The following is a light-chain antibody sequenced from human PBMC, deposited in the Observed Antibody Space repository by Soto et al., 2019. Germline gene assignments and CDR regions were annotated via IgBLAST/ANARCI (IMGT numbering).Light chain of an antibody. CDR3: LQHYAWPWT. V-gene: IGKV3-15*01. J-gene: IGKJ1*01. CDR1: ESVSTN. Sequence: EIFLTQSPATLSLAPGERVTLSCRASESVSTNLAWYQQKPGQAPRLVLLRISTRAIGVPARFSGSGSETEFTLTISGLQSEDSGVYYCLQHYAWPWTFGQGTKVDIK. CDR2: RIS.